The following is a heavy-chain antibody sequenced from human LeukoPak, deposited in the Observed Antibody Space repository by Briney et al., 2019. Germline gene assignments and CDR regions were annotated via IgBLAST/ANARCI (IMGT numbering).Heavy chain of an antibody. V-gene: IGHV3-73*01. Sequence: GGSLRLSCAASGFTFSGSAMHWVRQASGKGLEWVGRIRSKANSYATAYAASVEGRFTISRDDSKNTAYLQMNSLKTEDTAVYYCTRHSTVRGVTKYNWFDPWGQGTLVTVSS. J-gene: IGHJ5*02. D-gene: IGHD3-10*01. CDR1: GFTFSGSA. CDR2: IRSKANSYAT. CDR3: TRHSTVRGVTKYNWFDP.